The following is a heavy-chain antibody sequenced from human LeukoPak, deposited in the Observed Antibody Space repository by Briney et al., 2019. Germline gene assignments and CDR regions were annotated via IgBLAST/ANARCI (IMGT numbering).Heavy chain of an antibody. Sequence: SETLSLTCTVSGGSISSYYWSWIRQPPGKGLEWIGFILYSGTTNYNPSLKSRVTISVDTSKNQFSLKLSSVTAADTAVYYCARGGWNKFDYWGQGTLVTASS. CDR1: GGSISSYY. D-gene: IGHD3-22*01. CDR3: ARGGWNKFDY. J-gene: IGHJ4*02. V-gene: IGHV4-59*01. CDR2: ILYSGTT.